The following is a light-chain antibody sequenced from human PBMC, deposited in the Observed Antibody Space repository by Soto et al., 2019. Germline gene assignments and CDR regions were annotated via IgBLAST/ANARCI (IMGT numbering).Light chain of an antibody. Sequence: IRMKQSPATLSVTPGERATLSCRASQSISSNLAWYQQKPGQAPRLLMFRTSSRATGFPARFSGSGSGTEFNLTISSLQSEDFGVYYCQQYNNWPRAPFGGGSNVDI. CDR2: RTS. J-gene: IGKJ4*01. V-gene: IGKV3-15*01. CDR3: QQYNNWPRAP. CDR1: QSISSN.